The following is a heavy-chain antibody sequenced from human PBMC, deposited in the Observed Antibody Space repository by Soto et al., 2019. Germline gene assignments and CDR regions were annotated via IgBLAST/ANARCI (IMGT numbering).Heavy chain of an antibody. Sequence: SETLSLTCIVSGDSISSSTYYWGWIRQPPGKVLEWIGTIFYSANIYYSPSLKSRLTMSVDTSKNQFSLKLSSVTAADTAIYYCARLKGTYLSWFDSWGQGTLVTVSS. CDR1: GDSISSSTYY. D-gene: IGHD1-26*01. CDR3: ARLKGTYLSWFDS. CDR2: IFYSANI. V-gene: IGHV4-39*01. J-gene: IGHJ5*01.